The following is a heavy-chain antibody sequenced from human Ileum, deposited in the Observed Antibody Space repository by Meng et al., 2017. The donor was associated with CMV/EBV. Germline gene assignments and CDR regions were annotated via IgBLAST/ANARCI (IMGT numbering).Heavy chain of an antibody. CDR3: ARDWLNKAMDV. Sequence: GGSLRLSCAASGFALSDYYMIWIRQAPGRGLECILYIGNGYSGSAIYYADSVKSRFTISRDNAENSLYLQMNSLRAEDTAVYYCARDWLNKAMDVWGQGTTVTVSS. J-gene: IGHJ6*02. D-gene: IGHD1/OR15-1a*01. CDR1: GFALSDYY. CDR2: IGNGYSGSAI. V-gene: IGHV3-11*01.